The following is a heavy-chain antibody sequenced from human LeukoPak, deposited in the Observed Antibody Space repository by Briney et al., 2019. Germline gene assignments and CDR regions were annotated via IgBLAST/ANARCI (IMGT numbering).Heavy chain of an antibody. J-gene: IGHJ6*02. D-gene: IGHD2-2*01. Sequence: SQTLSLTCTVSGGSISSGGYYWSWIRQPPAKGLEWIGYIYYSGSTYYNPSLKSRVTISVDTSKNQFSLNLSSVTAADWAVYYCARGAVVPAASFESSVCGQASTVTVPS. CDR2: IYYSGST. V-gene: IGHV4-31*03. CDR3: ARGAVVPAASFESSV. CDR1: GGSISSGGYY.